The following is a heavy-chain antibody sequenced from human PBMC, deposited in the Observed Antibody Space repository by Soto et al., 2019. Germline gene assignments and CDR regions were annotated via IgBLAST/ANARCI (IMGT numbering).Heavy chain of an antibody. J-gene: IGHJ4*02. CDR1: GGSISNHY. D-gene: IGHD3-16*01. CDR3: ALAPGGDHWHAYFDY. Sequence: PSETLSLTCTVSGGSISNHYWSWIRQPPGKGLEWLGYIYKNERTNYNPSLKSRATISVHTSKNQFSLGLSSVTAADTALYFCALAPGGDHWHAYFDYWGQGTQVTVS. CDR2: IYKNERT. V-gene: IGHV4-59*11.